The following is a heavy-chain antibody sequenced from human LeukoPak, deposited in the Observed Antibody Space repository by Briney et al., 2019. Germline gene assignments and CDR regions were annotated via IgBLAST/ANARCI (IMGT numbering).Heavy chain of an antibody. J-gene: IGHJ3*02. CDR2: IIPIFGTA. V-gene: IGHV1-69*01. CDR3: ARDLGYQPLLYAHAFDI. Sequence: SVKVSCKASGGTFSSYAISWARQAPGQGLEWMGGIIPIFGTANYAQKFQGRVTITADESTSTAYMELSSLRSEDTAVYYCARDLGYQPLLYAHAFDIWGQGTMVTVSS. CDR1: GGTFSSYA. D-gene: IGHD2-2*01.